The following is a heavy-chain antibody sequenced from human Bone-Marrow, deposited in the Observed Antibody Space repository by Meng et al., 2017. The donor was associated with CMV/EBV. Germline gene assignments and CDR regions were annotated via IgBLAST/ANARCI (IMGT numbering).Heavy chain of an antibody. CDR3: ARGIVIIRDYHHYAVDF. D-gene: IGHD2/OR15-2a*01. CDR1: TYTFIDRH. Sequence: ASVKVSCKASTYTFIDRHIHWVRQAPGQGLEWVGWINPDTGDTKYAEKFQGRVTLTRDTSISTAYMDLSGLRSDDTAVYYCARGIVIIRDYHHYAVDFWGQGTTVTVSS. V-gene: IGHV1-2*02. J-gene: IGHJ6*02. CDR2: INPDTGDT.